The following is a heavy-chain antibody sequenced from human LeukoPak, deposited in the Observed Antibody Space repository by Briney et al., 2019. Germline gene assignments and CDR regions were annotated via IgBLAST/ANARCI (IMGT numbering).Heavy chain of an antibody. CDR1: GGSFSGYY. J-gene: IGHJ4*02. D-gene: IGHD3-10*01. Sequence: PSETLSLTCAVYGGSFSGYYWSWIRQPPGKGLEWIGEINHSGSTNYNPSLKSRVTISVDTSKNQFSLKVSSVTAADTAVYHCARVGGSGSFDYWGQGTLVTVSS. CDR3: ARVGGSGSFDY. V-gene: IGHV4-34*01. CDR2: INHSGST.